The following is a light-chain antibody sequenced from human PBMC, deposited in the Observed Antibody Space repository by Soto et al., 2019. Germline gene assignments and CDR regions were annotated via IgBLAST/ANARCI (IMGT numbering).Light chain of an antibody. V-gene: IGKV1-16*01. CDR3: QHYDGYPQI. CDR2: AAS. Sequence: IQMTQSPSSLSASVGYRVTITCRASQGISTFLAWFQQKAGKAPKTLIYAASSLHSGVTSRFSGSGYGTDFTLTISSLQPEDFATYYCQHYDGYPQIFGQGTRLEIK. CDR1: QGISTF. J-gene: IGKJ5*01.